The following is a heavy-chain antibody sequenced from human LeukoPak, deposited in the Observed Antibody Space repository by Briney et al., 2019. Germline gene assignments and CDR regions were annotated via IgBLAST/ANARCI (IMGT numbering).Heavy chain of an antibody. D-gene: IGHD3-3*01. CDR1: GFTFSGSA. J-gene: IGHJ4*02. V-gene: IGHV3-73*01. Sequence: GGSLRLSCAASGFTFSGSAMHWVRQTSGKGLEWVGHIGNKVSNYATEYAASLRGRFTISRDDSKDTAYLQVNSLKTEDTAVYYCAGNYDSWMGLNYWGQGTLVTVSS. CDR2: IGNKVSNYAT. CDR3: AGNYDSWMGLNY.